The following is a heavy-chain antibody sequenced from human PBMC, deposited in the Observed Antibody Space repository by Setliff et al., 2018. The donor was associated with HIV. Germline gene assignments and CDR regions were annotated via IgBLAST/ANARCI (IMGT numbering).Heavy chain of an antibody. V-gene: IGHV3-33*08. J-gene: IGHJ6*02. Sequence: GGSLRLSCAASGFIFSSFGMHWVRQAPGKGLEWVALIWYDESLNYYADSVKGRFTISRDNSKKTLFLQMNSLRAEDTGVYYCARSATNYNYYYYGMDAWGQGTTVTVSS. D-gene: IGHD4-4*01. CDR1: GFIFSSFG. CDR3: ARSATNYNYYYYGMDA. CDR2: IWYDESLN.